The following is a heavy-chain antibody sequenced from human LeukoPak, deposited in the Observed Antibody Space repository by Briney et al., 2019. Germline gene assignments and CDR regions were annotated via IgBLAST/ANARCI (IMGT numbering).Heavy chain of an antibody. CDR2: IYYNGST. CDR1: GGSISSYY. J-gene: IGHJ4*02. Sequence: SETLSLTCTVSGGSISSYYWSWIRQPPGKGLELIGFIYYNGSTSYNPSLKSRVTISVDTSKSQFSLKLSSVLAADPAVYYCAKPGNRRGFGLLYYWGQGTLVTVSS. D-gene: IGHD3/OR15-3a*01. CDR3: AKPGNRRGFGLLYY. V-gene: IGHV4-59*08.